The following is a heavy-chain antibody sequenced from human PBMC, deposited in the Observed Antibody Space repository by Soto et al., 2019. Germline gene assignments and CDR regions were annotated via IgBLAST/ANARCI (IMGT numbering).Heavy chain of an antibody. CDR1: GYTFTSYA. V-gene: IGHV1-3*01. CDR3: ARAIVVVARSPYYYGMDV. Sequence: QVQLVQSGAEVKKPGASVKVSCKASGYTFTSYAMHWVRQAPGQRLEWMGWINAGNGNTKYSQKFQGRVTITRDTSASTAYRELSSLRSEDTAVYYCARAIVVVARSPYYYGMDVWGQGTTVTVSS. D-gene: IGHD2-15*01. CDR2: INAGNGNT. J-gene: IGHJ6*02.